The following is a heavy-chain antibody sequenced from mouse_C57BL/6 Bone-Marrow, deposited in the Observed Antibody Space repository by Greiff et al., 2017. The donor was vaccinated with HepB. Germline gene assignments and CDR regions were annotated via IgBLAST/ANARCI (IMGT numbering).Heavy chain of an antibody. J-gene: IGHJ2*01. CDR1: GFTFSSYG. CDR2: ISSGGSYT. CDR3: AVTVVARGY. D-gene: IGHD1-1*01. V-gene: IGHV5-6*02. Sequence: EVKLVESGGDLVKPGGSLKLSCAASGFTFSSYGMSWVRQTPDKRLEWVATISSGGSYTYYPDSVKGRFTISRDNAKNTLYLQRSSLKSEDTAMYYCAVTVVARGYWGQGTTLTVSS.